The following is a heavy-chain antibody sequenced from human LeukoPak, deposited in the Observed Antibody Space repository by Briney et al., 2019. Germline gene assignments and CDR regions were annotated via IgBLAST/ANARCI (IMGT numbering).Heavy chain of an antibody. CDR2: IKQDASER. V-gene: IGHV3-7*01. J-gene: IGHJ4*02. D-gene: IGHD2-2*01. CDR3: ARGRYCSSSSCRYFDY. CDR1: GFTFSSYA. Sequence: PGGSLRLSCAASGFTFSSYAMSWVRQAPGKGLELVANIKQDASERYYVDSVQGRFTISRDNPKNSLYLQMNSLRADDTAVYYCARGRYCSSSSCRYFDYWGQGTLVTVSS.